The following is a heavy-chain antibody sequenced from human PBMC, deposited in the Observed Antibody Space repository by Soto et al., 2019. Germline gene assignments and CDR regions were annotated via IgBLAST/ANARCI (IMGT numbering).Heavy chain of an antibody. CDR2: ISGSGGDT. V-gene: IGHV3-23*01. Sequence: PGGSLRLSXAASGFTFSNYAMSWVRQAPGKGLEWVSAISGSGGDTYYADSVKGRFTVSRDNSKNTLYLRMNSLRADDTAVYYCARDVAGDDYFDYWGQGTLVTVSS. CDR3: ARDVAGDDYFDY. J-gene: IGHJ4*02. CDR1: GFTFSNYA. D-gene: IGHD6-19*01.